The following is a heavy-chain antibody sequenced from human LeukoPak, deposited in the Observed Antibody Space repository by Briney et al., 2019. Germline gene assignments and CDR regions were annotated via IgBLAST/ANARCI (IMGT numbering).Heavy chain of an antibody. CDR3: ARDRSLVDGDYGVWFDA. V-gene: IGHV3-48*04. J-gene: IGHJ5*02. CDR2: ISSTSTTK. D-gene: IGHD4-17*01. CDR1: GFTLSTYT. Sequence: AGGSLRLSCTASGFTLSTYTMNWVRQAPGKGLEWVSYISSTSTTKYYADSVKCRFTTSRDNSKNSLDLQMNRLTAEDTAVYYCARDRSLVDGDYGVWFDAWGQGSLVTVSS.